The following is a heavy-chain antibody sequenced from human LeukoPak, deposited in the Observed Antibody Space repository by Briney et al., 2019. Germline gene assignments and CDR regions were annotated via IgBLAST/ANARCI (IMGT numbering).Heavy chain of an antibody. CDR1: GGSISSYY. Sequence: TSETLSLTCTVSGGSISSYYWSWIRQPPGKGLEWIGNIYYSGSTNYNASLKSRVTISVDTSKNQFSLKLSSVTAADTAVYYCARLSSGSSSWYDIDYWGQGTLVTVSS. CDR2: IYYSGST. D-gene: IGHD6-13*01. V-gene: IGHV4-59*08. J-gene: IGHJ4*02. CDR3: ARLSSGSSSWYDIDY.